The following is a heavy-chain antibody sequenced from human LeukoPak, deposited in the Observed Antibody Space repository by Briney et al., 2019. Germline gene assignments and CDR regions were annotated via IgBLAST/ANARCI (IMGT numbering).Heavy chain of an antibody. V-gene: IGHV3-23*01. CDR3: PTPRGGKLLHDAFDI. Sequence: GGTLRLSCAASGFTFSSHGMSWVRQAPGKGLEWVSTISGSGDYTYYADSVKGRFTISRDNSRNRLYLQMNSLRAEDTAVYYCPTPRGGKLLHDAFDIWGQGTMVTVSS. CDR1: GFTFSSHG. J-gene: IGHJ3*02. D-gene: IGHD3-22*01. CDR2: ISGSGDYT.